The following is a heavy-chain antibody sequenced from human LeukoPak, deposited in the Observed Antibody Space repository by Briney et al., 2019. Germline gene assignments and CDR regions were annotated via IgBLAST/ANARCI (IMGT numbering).Heavy chain of an antibody. CDR2: INPNNGGT. J-gene: IGHJ4*02. D-gene: IGHD3-22*01. CDR1: GYTFTDHN. V-gene: IGHV1-2*02. Sequence: ASVKVSCKASGYTFTDHNMHWVRQAPGQGLEWMGWINPNNGGTNYQGRVTMTRDTSTSTAYMELNRLRSDDTAVYYCASFVYYYDSDAYMDYWGQGTLVTVSS. CDR3: ASFVYYYDSDAYMDY.